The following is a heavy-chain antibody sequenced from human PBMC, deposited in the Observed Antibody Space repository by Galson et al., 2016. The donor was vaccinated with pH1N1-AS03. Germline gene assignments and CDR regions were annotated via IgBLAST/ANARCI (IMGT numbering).Heavy chain of an antibody. CDR3: TRGST. CDR2: IRSKTYGGTT. CDR1: GFTFGDYA. Sequence: SLRLSCAASGFTFGDYAMSWVRQAPGKGLEWVGFIRSKTYGGTTEYAASVKCRFTISRDDSKSIAYLQMNSLETDDAAVYYCTRGSTWGQGTLVTVSS. V-gene: IGHV3-49*04. J-gene: IGHJ5*02. D-gene: IGHD2/OR15-2a*01.